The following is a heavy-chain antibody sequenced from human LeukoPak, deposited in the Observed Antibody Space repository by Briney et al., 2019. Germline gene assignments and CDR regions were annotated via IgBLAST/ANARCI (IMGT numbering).Heavy chain of an antibody. J-gene: IGHJ5*02. Sequence: AASVKVSCKASGGTFSSYAISWVRQAPGQGLEWMGGIIPIFGTANYAQKFQGRVTITADKSTSTAYMELSSLRSEDTAVYYCARDLGSYSSSTFDPWGQGTLVTVSS. CDR3: ARDLGSYSSSTFDP. D-gene: IGHD6-13*01. V-gene: IGHV1-69*06. CDR1: GGTFSSYA. CDR2: IIPIFGTA.